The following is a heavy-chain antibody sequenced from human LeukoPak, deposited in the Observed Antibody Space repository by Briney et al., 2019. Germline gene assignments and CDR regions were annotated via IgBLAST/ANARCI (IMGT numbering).Heavy chain of an antibody. CDR2: INHSGST. D-gene: IGHD3-9*01. V-gene: IGHV4-34*01. CDR3: ARAYYDILTGYYLGDF. Sequence: PSETLSLTCAVYGGSFSGYYWSWIRQPPGKGLEWIGEINHSGSTNYNPSLKSRVTISIDTSKNQFSLKLSSVTAADTAVYSCARAYYDILTGYYLGDFWGQGTLVTVSS. CDR1: GGSFSGYY. J-gene: IGHJ4*02.